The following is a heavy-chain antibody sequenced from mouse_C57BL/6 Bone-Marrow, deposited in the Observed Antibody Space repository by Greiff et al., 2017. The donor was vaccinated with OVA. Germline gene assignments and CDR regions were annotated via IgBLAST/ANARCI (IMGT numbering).Heavy chain of an antibody. Sequence: QVQLQQSGAELVRPGASVKLSCTASGFNIKDDYMHWVKQRPGQGLEWIGDIYPGSGSTNYNEKFKSKATLTVDTSSSTAYMQLSSLTSEDSAVYYCAKPSRGAMDYWGQGTSVTVSS. D-gene: IGHD3-3*01. V-gene: IGHV1-55*01. CDR2: IYPGSGST. CDR1: GFNIKDDY. CDR3: AKPSRGAMDY. J-gene: IGHJ4*01.